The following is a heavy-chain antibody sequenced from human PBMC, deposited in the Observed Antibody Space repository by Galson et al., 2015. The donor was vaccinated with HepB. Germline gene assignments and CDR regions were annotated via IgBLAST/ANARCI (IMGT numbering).Heavy chain of an antibody. D-gene: IGHD2-2*01. CDR2: MHYSGST. CDR1: GGSISSYY. Sequence: SETLSLTCTVSGGSISSYYRSWIRQPPGKGLEWIGYMHYSGSTNYNPSLKSRVTISLDTSKNQFSLKLSSVTAADTAVYYCARFKGGYCSTTNCYAFDSWGQGTLVTVSS. J-gene: IGHJ4*02. V-gene: IGHV4-59*01. CDR3: ARFKGGYCSTTNCYAFDS.